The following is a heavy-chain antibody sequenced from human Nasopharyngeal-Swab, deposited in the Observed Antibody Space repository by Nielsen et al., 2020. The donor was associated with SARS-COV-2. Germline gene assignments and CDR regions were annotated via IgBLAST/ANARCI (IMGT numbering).Heavy chain of an antibody. V-gene: IGHV4-34*01. CDR3: ARGAHSSSSGVGNWFDP. CDR2: INHSGST. J-gene: IGHJ5*02. Sequence: WIRQPPGKGPEWIGEINHSGSTNNNPSLKSRVTISVDTSKNQFSLKLSSVTAADTAVYYCARGAHSSSSGVGNWFDPWGQGTLVTVSS. D-gene: IGHD6-6*01.